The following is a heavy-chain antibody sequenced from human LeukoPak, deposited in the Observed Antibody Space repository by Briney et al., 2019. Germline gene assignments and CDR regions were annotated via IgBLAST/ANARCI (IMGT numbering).Heavy chain of an antibody. Sequence: SETLSLTCTVSGGSISSSSYYTGWLRQPPGKGLEWIGSIYYSGSTYYNPSLKSRVTMSVDMSTRQISLKLSSVTAADTAVYYCARAVGGDGSGSLWGPGTLVTVSS. CDR3: ARAVGGDGSGSL. CDR2: IYYSGST. V-gene: IGHV4-39*07. CDR1: GGSISSSSYY. D-gene: IGHD3-10*01. J-gene: IGHJ4*02.